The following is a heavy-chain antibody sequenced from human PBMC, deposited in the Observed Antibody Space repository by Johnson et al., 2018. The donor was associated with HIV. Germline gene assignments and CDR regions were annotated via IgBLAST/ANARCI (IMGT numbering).Heavy chain of an antibody. CDR1: AFTFSSYG. V-gene: IGHV3-30*02. J-gene: IGHJ3*02. CDR3: AKDGAYSIPWSAFDI. CDR2: IRYDGSNK. D-gene: IGHD3-16*01. Sequence: QVKLVESGGGVVQPGGSLRLSCAASAFTFSSYGMHWVRQAPGKGLEWVAFIRYDGSNKYSADSVKGRFTISRDNSKNTLYLQMNSLRAEDTAVYYCAKDGAYSIPWSAFDIWGQGTMVTVSS.